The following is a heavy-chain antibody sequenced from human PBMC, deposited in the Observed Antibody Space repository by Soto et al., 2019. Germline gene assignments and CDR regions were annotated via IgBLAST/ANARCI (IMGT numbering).Heavy chain of an antibody. D-gene: IGHD6-19*01. CDR3: ASSIAVAGDYYYYGMDV. V-gene: IGHV1-18*01. J-gene: IGHJ6*02. CDR2: ISAYNGNT. CDR1: GYTLTSYG. Sequence: ASVKVSCKASGYTLTSYGISWVRQAPGQGLEWMGWISAYNGNTNYAQKLQGRVTMTTDTSTSTAYMELRSLRSDDTAVYYCASSIAVAGDYYYYGMDVWGQGTTVTVSS.